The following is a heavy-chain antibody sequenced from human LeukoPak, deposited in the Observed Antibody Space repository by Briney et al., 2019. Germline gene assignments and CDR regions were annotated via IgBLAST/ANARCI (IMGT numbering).Heavy chain of an antibody. CDR2: ISSSSSYI. CDR3: ARPYNYYGSGSYCYGY. D-gene: IGHD3-10*01. Sequence: GGSLRLSCAASGFTFSSYSMNWVRQAPGKGLEWVSSISSSSSYIYYADSVKGRFTISRDNAKNSLYLQINSLRAEDTAVYYCARPYNYYGSGSYCYGYWGQGTLVTVSS. CDR1: GFTFSSYS. V-gene: IGHV3-21*01. J-gene: IGHJ4*02.